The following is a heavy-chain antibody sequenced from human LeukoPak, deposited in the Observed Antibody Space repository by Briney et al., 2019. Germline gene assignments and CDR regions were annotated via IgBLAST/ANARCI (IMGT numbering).Heavy chain of an antibody. CDR1: GFTFSSYG. CDR3: AKDDRYSGYDIRGSGDY. V-gene: IGHV3-30*18. CDR2: ISYDGSNK. Sequence: GGSLRLSCAASGFTFSSYGMHWVRQAPGKGLEWVAVISYDGSNKYYADSVKGRFTISRVNSKNTLYLQMNSLRAEDTAVYYCAKDDRYSGYDIRGSGDYWGQGTLVTVSS. D-gene: IGHD5-12*01. J-gene: IGHJ4*02.